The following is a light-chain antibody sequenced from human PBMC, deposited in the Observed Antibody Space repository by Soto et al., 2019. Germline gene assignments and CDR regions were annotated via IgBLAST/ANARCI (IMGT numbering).Light chain of an antibody. J-gene: IGKJ3*01. V-gene: IGKV3-20*01. CDR3: QQYGSSLFT. Sequence: EIVLTQSPDTLSLSPGERATLSCWASQSVSSNYLAWYQQKPGQAPRLLIYGASSRASGIPDRFSGSGSVTDFTLTISGLDPEDFAVYYCQQYGSSLFTFGPGTKVDIK. CDR2: GAS. CDR1: QSVSSNY.